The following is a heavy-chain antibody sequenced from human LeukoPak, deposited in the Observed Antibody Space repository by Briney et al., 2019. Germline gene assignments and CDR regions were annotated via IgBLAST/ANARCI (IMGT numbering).Heavy chain of an antibody. CDR2: INHSGST. D-gene: IGHD1-26*01. CDR1: GYSISNGPY. Sequence: SETLSLTCTVSGYSISNGPYWSWIRQPPGKGREWIGEINHSGSTNYNPSLKSRVTISVDTSKNQFSLKLSSVTAADTAVYYCARRRIVVGALYAFDIWGQGTMVTVSS. J-gene: IGHJ3*02. CDR3: ARRRIVVGALYAFDI. V-gene: IGHV4-34*01.